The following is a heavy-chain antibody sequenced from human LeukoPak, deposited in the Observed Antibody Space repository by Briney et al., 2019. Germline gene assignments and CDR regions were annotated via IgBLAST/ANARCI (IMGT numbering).Heavy chain of an antibody. CDR3: ATEASSSSRSGYYYMDV. D-gene: IGHD6-6*01. V-gene: IGHV3-7*04. J-gene: IGHJ6*03. CDR2: IKQDGSEK. CDR1: GFTFSSYW. Sequence: GGSLRLSCAASGFTFSSYWMSWVRQAAGKGLEWVANIKQDGSEKYYVDSVKGRFTISRDNAKNSLYLQMNSLRAEDTAVYYCATEASSSSRSGYYYMDVWGKGTTVTVSS.